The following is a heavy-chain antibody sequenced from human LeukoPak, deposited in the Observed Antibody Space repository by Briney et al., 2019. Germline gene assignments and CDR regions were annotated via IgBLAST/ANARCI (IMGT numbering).Heavy chain of an antibody. CDR1: GYTFSSYG. Sequence: ASVKVSCKASGYTFSSYGISWMRQAPGQGLEWMGWISAYNGNTNYAQKLQGRVTMTTDTFTSTAYMELRSLRSDDTAVYYCARDLEVTTFHYWGQGTLVTVSS. D-gene: IGHD4-17*01. V-gene: IGHV1-18*01. CDR3: ARDLEVTTFHY. CDR2: ISAYNGNT. J-gene: IGHJ4*02.